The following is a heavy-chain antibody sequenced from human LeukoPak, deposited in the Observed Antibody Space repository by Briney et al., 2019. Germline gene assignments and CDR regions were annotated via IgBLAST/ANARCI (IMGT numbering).Heavy chain of an antibody. CDR3: ARDSFDEAIVVVPAADC. J-gene: IGHJ4*02. V-gene: IGHV3-21*01. CDR1: GFTFSSYS. Sequence: GGSLRLSCAASGFTFSSYSMNWVRQAPGKGLEWVSSISSSSSYIYYADSVKGRFTISRDNAKNSLYLQMNSLGAEDTAVYYCARDSFDEAIVVVPAADCWGQGTLVTVSS. D-gene: IGHD2-2*01. CDR2: ISSSSSYI.